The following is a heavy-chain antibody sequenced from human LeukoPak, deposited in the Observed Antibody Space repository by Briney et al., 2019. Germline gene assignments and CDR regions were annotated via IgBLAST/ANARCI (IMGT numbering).Heavy chain of an antibody. J-gene: IGHJ6*04. D-gene: IGHD3-10*02. Sequence: GGSLSLSCAASGFTFSSYEMNWVRQAPGRGREWVSYISSSGSTIYYTDSVKGRFTISRDNAKNSLYLQMNSLRADDTAVYYCAELGITMIGGVWGKGTTVTISS. CDR1: GFTFSSYE. V-gene: IGHV3-48*03. CDR2: ISSSGSTI. CDR3: AELGITMIGGV.